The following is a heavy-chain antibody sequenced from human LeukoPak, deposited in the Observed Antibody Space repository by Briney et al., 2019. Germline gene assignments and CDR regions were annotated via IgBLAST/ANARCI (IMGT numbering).Heavy chain of an antibody. D-gene: IGHD3-22*01. CDR3: ARQSTYYYDSSGYDWFDP. J-gene: IGHJ5*02. CDR1: GGSISSYY. V-gene: IGHV4-59*08. Sequence: PSETLSLTCTVSGGSISSYYWSWIRQPPGKGLEWIGYIYYSGSTNYNPPLKSRVTISVDTSKNQFSLKLSSVTAADTAVYYCARQSTYYYDSSGYDWFDPWGQGTLVTVSS. CDR2: IYYSGST.